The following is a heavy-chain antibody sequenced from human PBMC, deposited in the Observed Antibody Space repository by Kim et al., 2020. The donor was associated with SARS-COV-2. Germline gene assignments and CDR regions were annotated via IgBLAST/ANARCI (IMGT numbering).Heavy chain of an antibody. D-gene: IGHD3-10*01. CDR3: ATIPNPFYYYGSGSYPYYYGMDV. J-gene: IGHJ6*02. CDR1: GYTFTCYD. V-gene: IGHV1-8*01. CDR2: MNPNSGNT. Sequence: ASVKVSCKASGYTFTCYDINWVRQAIGQGLEWMGWMNPNSGNTGYAQKFQGRVTMTRNTSISTAYMELSSLRSEDTAVYYCATIPNPFYYYGSGSYPYYYGMDVWGQGTTVTVSS.